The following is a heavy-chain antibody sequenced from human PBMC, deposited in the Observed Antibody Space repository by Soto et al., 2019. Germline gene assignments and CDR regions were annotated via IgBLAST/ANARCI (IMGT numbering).Heavy chain of an antibody. D-gene: IGHD6-19*01. CDR2: MNPNSGNT. V-gene: IGHV1-8*01. J-gene: IGHJ4*02. CDR3: ARERPVAGFDY. CDR1: GYTFTSYD. Sequence: QVQLVQSGAEVKKPGASVKVSCKASGYTFTSYDINWVRQATGQGLEWMGWMNPNSGNTGYAQKLQGRFTMTRNTSLSTAYTELSSLRSEDTAVYSCARERPVAGFDYWGQGTRVTVSS.